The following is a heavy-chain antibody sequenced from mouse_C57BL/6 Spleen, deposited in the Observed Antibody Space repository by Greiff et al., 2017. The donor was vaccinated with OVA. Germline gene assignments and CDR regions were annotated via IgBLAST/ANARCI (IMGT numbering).Heavy chain of an antibody. CDR3: ARHYYGSVYAMDY. CDR1: GYTFTSYW. CDR2: IDTSDSET. Sequence: VQLQQPGAELVRPGSSVKLSCKASGYTFTSYWMHWVKQRPIQGLEWIGNIDTSDSETHYNQKFKDKATLTVDKSTSTAYMQLSSRTSEDSAVYYCARHYYGSVYAMDYWGQGTSVTVSS. J-gene: IGHJ4*01. D-gene: IGHD2-2*01. V-gene: IGHV1-52*01.